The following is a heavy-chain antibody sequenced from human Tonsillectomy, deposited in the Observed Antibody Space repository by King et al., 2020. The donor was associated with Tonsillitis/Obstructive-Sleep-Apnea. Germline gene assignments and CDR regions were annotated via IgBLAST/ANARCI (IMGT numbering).Heavy chain of an antibody. CDR2: IYSGTTT. Sequence: VQLVESGGGLVQPGGSLRLSCAASGFTVTANYMSWVRQAPGKGLEWVSSIYSGTTTSYADSVEGRFTISRDKSKNTLFLQMNSLRAEDTAVYYCATLYGGQRGAGYWGQGTLVTVSS. V-gene: IGHV3-66*01. D-gene: IGHD6-25*01. J-gene: IGHJ4*02. CDR1: GFTVTANY. CDR3: ATLYGGQRGAGY.